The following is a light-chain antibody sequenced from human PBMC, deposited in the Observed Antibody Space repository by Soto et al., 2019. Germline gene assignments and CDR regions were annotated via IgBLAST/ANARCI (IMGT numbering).Light chain of an antibody. CDR3: QQYGSSPPWT. CDR1: QSVSSSY. V-gene: IGKV3-20*01. CDR2: GAS. J-gene: IGKJ1*01. Sequence: EIVLTQSPGTLSLSPGERATLSCRASQSVSSSYLAWYQQKPGQAPRLLIYGASSRATGIPDRFRGSGSGTDFTLTINRLEPEDFAVYYCQQYGSSPPWTFGQGTKVEIK.